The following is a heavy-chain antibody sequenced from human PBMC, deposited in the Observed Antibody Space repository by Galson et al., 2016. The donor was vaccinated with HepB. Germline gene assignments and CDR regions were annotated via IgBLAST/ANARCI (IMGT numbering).Heavy chain of an antibody. CDR2: LNGSGRKT. V-gene: IGHV3-23*01. CDR1: GFTFTSYA. J-gene: IGHJ3*02. Sequence: SLRLSCAASGFTFTSYALSWVRQAPGRGLEWVSTLNGSGRKTYYADSVKGRFTISRDNSKNTLFLQMNSLRVEDTAVYYCAKSFVKKDFWSYYLADAFDIRGQGTTVPV. D-gene: IGHD3-3*01. CDR3: AKSFVKKDFWSYYLADAFDI.